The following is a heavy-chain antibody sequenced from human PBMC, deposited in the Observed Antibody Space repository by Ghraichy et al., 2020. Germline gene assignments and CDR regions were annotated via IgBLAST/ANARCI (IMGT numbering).Heavy chain of an antibody. CDR1: GFTFSTYA. D-gene: IGHD2-15*01. J-gene: IGHJ5*02. CDR2: FSNSGGTSST. Sequence: GESLNISCAASGFTFSTYAMSWVRQAPGKGLEWVSAFSNSGGTSSTYYADSVKGRFTISGDKSKNTVYLQMNSLRAEDTAVYYYAKMDEMVSGNWFDPWGQGTLVTVSS. V-gene: IGHV3-23*01. CDR3: AKMDEMVSGNWFDP.